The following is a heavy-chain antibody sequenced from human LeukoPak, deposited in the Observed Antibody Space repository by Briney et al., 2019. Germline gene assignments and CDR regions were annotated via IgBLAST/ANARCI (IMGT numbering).Heavy chain of an antibody. V-gene: IGHV3-30*18. Sequence: GGSLRLSCAASGFTFSSYGMHWVRQALGKGLEWVAVISYDGSNKYYADSVKGRFTISRDNSKNTLYLQMNSLRAEDTAVYYCAKSKGGDGYNYFDYWGQGTLVTVSS. CDR3: AKSKGGDGYNYFDY. CDR2: ISYDGSNK. D-gene: IGHD5-24*01. J-gene: IGHJ4*02. CDR1: GFTFSSYG.